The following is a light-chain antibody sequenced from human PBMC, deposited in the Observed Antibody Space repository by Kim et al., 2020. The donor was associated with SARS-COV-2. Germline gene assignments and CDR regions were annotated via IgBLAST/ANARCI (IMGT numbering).Light chain of an antibody. CDR1: QAISISY. CDR2: GTS. V-gene: IGKV3-20*01. J-gene: IGKJ4*01. CDR3: QQYDSSRRLT. Sequence: EIVLTQSPGTLSLSPGERSTLSCRTSQAISISYLAWFQQKPGQAPRLLIFGTSTRATGIPDRFSGSGSGTDFTPTITSLEPEDFAVYYCQQYDSSRRLTFGGGSKVDIK.